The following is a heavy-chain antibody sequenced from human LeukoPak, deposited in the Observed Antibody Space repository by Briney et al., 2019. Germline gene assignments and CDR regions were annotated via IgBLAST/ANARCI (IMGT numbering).Heavy chain of an antibody. CDR2: MSPNSGNT. J-gene: IGHJ3*02. CDR3: ARDWKDAFDI. Sequence: ASVKVSCKASGYTFSSYDINWVRQATGQGLEWMGWMSPNSGNTGYPQKFQGRVTITRNTSTSTAYMELSSLRSEDTAVYYCARDWKDAFDIWGQGTMVTVSS. V-gene: IGHV1-8*03. D-gene: IGHD1-1*01. CDR1: GYTFSSYD.